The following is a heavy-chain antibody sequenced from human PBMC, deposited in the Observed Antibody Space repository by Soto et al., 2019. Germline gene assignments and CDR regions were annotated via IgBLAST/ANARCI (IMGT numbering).Heavy chain of an antibody. D-gene: IGHD2-15*01. CDR2: IIPIFGTA. CDR3: ARDSCSGGSCYRFFDYYGMDV. V-gene: IGHV1-69*13. Sequence: GASVKVSCKASGGTFSSYAISWVRQAPGQGLEWMGGIIPIFGTANYAQKLQGRVTITADESTSTAYMELSSLRSEDTAVYYCARDSCSGGSCYRFFDYYGMDVWGQGTTVTVSS. J-gene: IGHJ6*02. CDR1: GGTFSSYA.